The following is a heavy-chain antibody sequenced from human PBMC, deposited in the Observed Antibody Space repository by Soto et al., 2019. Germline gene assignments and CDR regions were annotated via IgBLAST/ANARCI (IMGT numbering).Heavy chain of an antibody. J-gene: IGHJ4*02. CDR2: IYSGGST. Sequence: EVQLVESGGGLVQPGGSLRLSCAASGFTVSSNYMSWVRQAPGKGLEWVSVIYSGGSTYYADSVKGRFTISRHNSKNTLYLQMNSLRAEDTAVYYCAREWKSAVAGQGYYFDYWGQGTLVTVSS. D-gene: IGHD6-19*01. CDR3: AREWKSAVAGQGYYFDY. V-gene: IGHV3-53*04. CDR1: GFTVSSNY.